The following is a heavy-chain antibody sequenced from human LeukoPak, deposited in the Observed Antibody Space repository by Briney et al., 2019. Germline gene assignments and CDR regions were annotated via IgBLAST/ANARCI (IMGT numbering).Heavy chain of an antibody. CDR2: IYFRGST. CDR1: GGSISTSSYY. V-gene: IGHV4-39*07. J-gene: IGHJ2*01. Sequence: PSETLSLTCTVSGGSISTSSYYWRWIRQPPGKGREWIGCIYFRGSTYYNPSLKTRVTISLDTSKNQFSLKLSSVTAADTAMYFCARDLGSSYSSDPFVWYFDLWGRGTQVAVSS. D-gene: IGHD6-25*01. CDR3: ARDLGSSYSSDPFVWYFDL.